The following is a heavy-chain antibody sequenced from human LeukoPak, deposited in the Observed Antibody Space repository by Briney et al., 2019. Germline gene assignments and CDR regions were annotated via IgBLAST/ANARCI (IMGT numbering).Heavy chain of an antibody. V-gene: IGHV1-46*01. CDR2: INPSGGST. CDR1: GYTFTSYY. CDR3: ARMGYYYYYMDV. J-gene: IGHJ6*03. Sequence: GASVKVSCKASGYTFTSYYMHWVRQPPGQGLEWMGIINPSGGSTSYAQKFQGRVTMTRDMSTSTVYMELSSLRSEDTAVYYCARMGYYYYYMDVWGKGTTVTVSS.